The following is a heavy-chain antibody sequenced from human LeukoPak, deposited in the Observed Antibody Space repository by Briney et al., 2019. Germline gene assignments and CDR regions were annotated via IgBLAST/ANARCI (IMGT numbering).Heavy chain of an antibody. D-gene: IGHD4-23*01. Sequence: GRSLRLSCAASGFTFSYSGMHWVRQAPGKGLEWVASIFYDGSHKYYADSVKGRFTISRDNSKNTVFLQMNSLRAEDTAVYHCARVGGIYPYWYFDLWGRGTLVTVSS. CDR2: IFYDGSHK. J-gene: IGHJ2*01. V-gene: IGHV3-33*01. CDR3: ARVGGIYPYWYFDL. CDR1: GFTFSYSG.